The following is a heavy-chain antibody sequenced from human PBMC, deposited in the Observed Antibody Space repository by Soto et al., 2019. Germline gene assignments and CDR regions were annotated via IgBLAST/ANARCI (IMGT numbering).Heavy chain of an antibody. CDR1: GDSITTRY. CDR3: AGGDHWRLVDY. Sequence: SETLSLTCTVSGDSITTRYWSWIRQPPGKGLEWIGYIYNTGDNYNPSLVSRASMSLDTSKNLFSLRLRSVTAADTAVYYCAGGDHWRLVDYWGRGNLVTVSS. V-gene: IGHV4-59*11. D-gene: IGHD3-16*01. J-gene: IGHJ4*02. CDR2: IYNTGD.